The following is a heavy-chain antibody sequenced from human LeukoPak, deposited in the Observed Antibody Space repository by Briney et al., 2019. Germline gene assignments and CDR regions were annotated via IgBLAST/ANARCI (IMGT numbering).Heavy chain of an antibody. CDR3: ARDTPTTYYYGSGSFDPLGY. J-gene: IGHJ4*02. Sequence: PGGSLRLSCAASGFTFSSYSMNWVRQAPGKGLEWVSYISSGGSTIYYADSVKGRFTISRDSAKNSLYLQMNSLRDEDTAVYYCARDTPTTYYYGSGSFDPLGYWGQGTLVTVSS. V-gene: IGHV3-48*02. D-gene: IGHD3-10*01. CDR1: GFTFSSYS. CDR2: ISSGGSTI.